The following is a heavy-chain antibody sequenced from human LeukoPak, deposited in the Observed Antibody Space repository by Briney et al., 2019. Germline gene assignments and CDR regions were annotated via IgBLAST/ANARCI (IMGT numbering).Heavy chain of an antibody. CDR2: IYYSGST. D-gene: IGHD2-15*01. Sequence: PSETLSLTCAVSGGSISSGGYSWSWIRQPPGKGLEWIGYIYYSGSTYYNPSLKSRVTISVDTSKNQFSLKLSSVTAADTAVYYCARDRLCSGGSCYSWFDPWGQGTLVTVSS. CDR3: ARDRLCSGGSCYSWFDP. V-gene: IGHV4-30-4*07. CDR1: GGSISSGGYS. J-gene: IGHJ5*02.